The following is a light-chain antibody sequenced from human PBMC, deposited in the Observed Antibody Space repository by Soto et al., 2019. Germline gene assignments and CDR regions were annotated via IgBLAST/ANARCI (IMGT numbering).Light chain of an antibody. Sequence: EIVLTQSPGTLSMSPGERATLSCRASQSVSNNYLAWYQQKPGQAPRLLIFAASSSATGMPDRFSGSGSGTDFPLTISRLENEDFAMYYCKQYDTYSPRLAFGGGTTVEIK. V-gene: IGKV3-20*01. CDR1: QSVSNNY. J-gene: IGKJ4*01. CDR2: AAS. CDR3: KQYDTYSPRLA.